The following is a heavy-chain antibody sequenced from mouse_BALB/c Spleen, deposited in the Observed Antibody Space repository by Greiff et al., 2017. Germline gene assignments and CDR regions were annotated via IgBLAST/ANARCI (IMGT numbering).Heavy chain of an antibody. CDR3: TRGDRQFAY. CDR1: GYTFTSYW. Sequence: QVQLQQPGAELVRPGASVKLSCKASGYTFTSYWINWVKQRPGQGLEWIGNIYPSDSYTNYNQKFKDKATLTVDKSSSTAYMQLSSPTSEDSAVYYCTRGDRQFAYWGQGTTLTVSS. J-gene: IGHJ2*01. CDR2: IYPSDSYT. D-gene: IGHD6-1*01. V-gene: IGHV1-69*02.